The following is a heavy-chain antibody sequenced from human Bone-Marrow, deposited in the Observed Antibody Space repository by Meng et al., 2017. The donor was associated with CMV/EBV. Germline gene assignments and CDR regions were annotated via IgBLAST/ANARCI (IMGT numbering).Heavy chain of an antibody. CDR3: ARESLYDFWSGPKVDV. Sequence: GGSLRLSCAASGFTFSSYWMNWVRQAPGKGLEWVANIKQDGSEKYYVDSVKGRFTISRDNAKNSLYLQMNSLRAEDTAVYYCARESLYDFWSGPKVDVWGKGTTVTVSS. CDR2: IKQDGSEK. V-gene: IGHV3-7*01. J-gene: IGHJ6*04. D-gene: IGHD3-3*01. CDR1: GFTFSSYW.